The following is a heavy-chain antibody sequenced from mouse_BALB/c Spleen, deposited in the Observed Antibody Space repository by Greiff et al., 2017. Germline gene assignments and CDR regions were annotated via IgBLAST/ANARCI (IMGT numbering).Heavy chain of an antibody. V-gene: IGHV3-2*02. D-gene: IGHD4-1*01. J-gene: IGHJ3*01. Sequence: EVQLVESGPGLVKPSQSLSLTCTVTGYSITSDYAWNWIRQFPGNKLEWMGYMSYSGSTSYNPSLKSRISITRDTSKNQFFLQLNSVTTEDTATYYCARGVSNWEWFAYWGQGTLVTVSA. CDR3: ARGVSNWEWFAY. CDR1: GYSITSDYA. CDR2: MSYSGST.